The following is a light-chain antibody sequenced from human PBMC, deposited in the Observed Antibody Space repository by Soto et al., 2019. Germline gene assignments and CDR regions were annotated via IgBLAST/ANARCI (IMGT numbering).Light chain of an antibody. CDR3: QQYNNWPRN. J-gene: IGKJ3*01. CDR2: GAS. V-gene: IGKV3-15*01. CDR1: QSVSSN. Sequence: EIVMTQSPATLSVSPGERATLSCRASQSVSSNLAWYQQKPGQAPRLLIYGASTRATGIPARFSGSGSGTEFTLTISSLQSEDVVVYYCQQYNNWPRNFGPGTKVDIK.